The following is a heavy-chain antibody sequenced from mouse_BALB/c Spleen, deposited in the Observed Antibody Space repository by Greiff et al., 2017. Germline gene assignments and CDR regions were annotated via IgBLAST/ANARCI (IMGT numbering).Heavy chain of an antibody. CDR2: IWSGGST. CDR3: ARRSTMITTSAMDY. CDR1: GFSLTSYG. J-gene: IGHJ4*01. Sequence: QVQLKESGPGLVQPSQSLSITCTVSGFSLTSYGVHWVRQSPGKGLEWLGVIWSGGSTDYNAAFISRLSISKDNSKSHVFFKMNSLQANDTAIYYCARRSTMITTSAMDYWGQGTSVTVSS. D-gene: IGHD2-4*01. V-gene: IGHV2-2*02.